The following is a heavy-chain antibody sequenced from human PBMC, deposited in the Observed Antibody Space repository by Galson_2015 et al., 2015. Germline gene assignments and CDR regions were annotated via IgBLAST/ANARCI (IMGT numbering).Heavy chain of an antibody. CDR1: GFTFSSYA. CDR2: ISDSGGST. D-gene: IGHD5-24*01. J-gene: IGHJ6*02. CDR3: AKGRDGYNYHHYYYGMDV. V-gene: IGHV3-23*01. Sequence: SLRLSCAASGFTFSSYAMSWVRQAPGKGLEWVSAISDSGGSTYYADSVKGRFTISRDNSKNTLYPQMNSLRAEDTALYYCAKGRDGYNYHHYYYGMDVWGQGTTVTVSS.